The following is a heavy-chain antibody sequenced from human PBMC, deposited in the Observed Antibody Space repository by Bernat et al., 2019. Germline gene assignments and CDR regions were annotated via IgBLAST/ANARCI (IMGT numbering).Heavy chain of an antibody. CDR1: GGSISSRSYY. D-gene: IGHD1-26*01. V-gene: IGHV4-39*01. Sequence: QLQLQESGPGLVRPSETLSLTCTVSGGSISSRSYYWGWIRQPPGKGLEWIGTIYYSGSTYYNPSLKSRVTISVDTSKNQFSLKLSSETAADTAVYSCARVVGANYFDYWGQGTLVTVSS. CDR3: ARVVGANYFDY. J-gene: IGHJ4*02. CDR2: IYYSGST.